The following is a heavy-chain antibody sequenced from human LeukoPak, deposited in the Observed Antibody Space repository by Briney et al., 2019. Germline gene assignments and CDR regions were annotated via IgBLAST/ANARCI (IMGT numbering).Heavy chain of an antibody. J-gene: IGHJ4*02. CDR2: IRDDGSNK. V-gene: IGHV3-30*02. CDR3: AKDKSIWSSSSG. CDR1: GFTFSTYG. Sequence: GGSLRLSCAASGFTFSTYGIHWVRQAPGKGLEWVTFIRDDGSNKYYADSVKGRFTISRDNSKNTLSLQMNSLRAEDTAVYYCAKDKSIWSSSSGWGQGTLVTVSS. D-gene: IGHD6-6*01.